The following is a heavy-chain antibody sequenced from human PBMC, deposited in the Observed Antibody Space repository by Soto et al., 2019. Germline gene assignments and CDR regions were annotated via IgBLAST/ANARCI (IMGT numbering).Heavy chain of an antibody. Sequence: SETLSLTCAVSGGSISSSNWWSWVRQPPGKGLEWIGEIYHSGSTNYNPSLKSRVTISVDKSKNQFSLKLSSVTAADTAVYYCARAQWLVPGYNYYYGMDVWGQGTTVTVSS. CDR1: GGSISSSNW. V-gene: IGHV4-4*02. J-gene: IGHJ6*02. D-gene: IGHD6-19*01. CDR2: IYHSGST. CDR3: ARAQWLVPGYNYYYGMDV.